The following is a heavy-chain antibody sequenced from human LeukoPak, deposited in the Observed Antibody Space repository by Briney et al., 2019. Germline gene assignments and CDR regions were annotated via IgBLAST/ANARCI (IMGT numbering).Heavy chain of an antibody. D-gene: IGHD2-15*01. CDR3: ARHEDIVDVVAATD. CDR1: GFTFSSYW. J-gene: IGHJ4*02. V-gene: IGHV3-7*01. Sequence: GGSLRLSCVASGFTFSSYWMSWVRQAPGKGLEWVANINQDGSEKYYVDYVKGRSTISRDNAKASVYLHMNSMRAEDTAIYYCARHEDIVDVVAATDWGQGTLVTVSS. CDR2: INQDGSEK.